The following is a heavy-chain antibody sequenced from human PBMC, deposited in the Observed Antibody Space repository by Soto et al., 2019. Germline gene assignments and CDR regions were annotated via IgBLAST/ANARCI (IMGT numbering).Heavy chain of an antibody. V-gene: IGHV1-2*02. CDR3: ARGREIYFMDD. J-gene: IGHJ6*04. Sequence: QVQLVQSGAEVKKPGASVKVSCKASGYTFSDYYMYWVRQAPGQGLEWMGWINPNSGVTNYAQKFQGGVTMTRDTSISTGYMELTRLRSDDTAVYYCARGREIYFMDDWGEGTTVTVSS. CDR1: GYTFSDYY. CDR2: INPNSGVT. D-gene: IGHD1-26*01.